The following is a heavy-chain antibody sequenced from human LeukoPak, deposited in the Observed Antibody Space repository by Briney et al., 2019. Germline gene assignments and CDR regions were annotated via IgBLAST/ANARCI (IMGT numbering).Heavy chain of an antibody. V-gene: IGHV3-21*01. CDR1: GFTFSSHS. Sequence: GGSLRLSCAASGFTFSSHSMNWVRQAAGKGLEWVSSISGSSRYIYYADSVKGRFTISRDNAKNSLYLQMNSLRAEDTAVYYCARGYSGYDFRDGFDYWGQGTLVTVSS. CDR2: ISGSSRYI. CDR3: ARGYSGYDFRDGFDY. D-gene: IGHD5-12*01. J-gene: IGHJ4*02.